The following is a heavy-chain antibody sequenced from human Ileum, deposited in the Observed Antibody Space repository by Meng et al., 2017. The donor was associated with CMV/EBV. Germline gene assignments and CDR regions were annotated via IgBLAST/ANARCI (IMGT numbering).Heavy chain of an antibody. CDR1: GGSISSSNW. Sequence: SETLSLICAVSGGSISSSNWWSWVRQPPGKGLEWIGEIYHSGSTNYNPSLKSRVTISVDKSKNQFSLKLSSVTAADTAVYYCASHYYGSGSYWGHTYNWFDPWGQGTLVTVSS. CDR3: ASHYYGSGSYWGHTYNWFDP. J-gene: IGHJ5*02. V-gene: IGHV4-4*02. D-gene: IGHD3-10*01. CDR2: IYHSGST.